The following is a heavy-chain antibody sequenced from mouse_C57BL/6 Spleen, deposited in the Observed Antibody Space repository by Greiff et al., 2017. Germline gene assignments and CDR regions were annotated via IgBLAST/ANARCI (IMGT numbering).Heavy chain of an antibody. Sequence: EVQLQQSGAELVKPGASVKLSCTASGFNIKDYYMHWVKQRTEQGLEWIGRIDPEDGETKYAPKFQGMATITADTSSNTAYLHLSSLTSEDTAVYYCAGDDGSRDYAMDYWGQGTSVTVSS. V-gene: IGHV14-2*01. CDR3: AGDDGSRDYAMDY. D-gene: IGHD1-1*01. J-gene: IGHJ4*01. CDR2: IDPEDGET. CDR1: GFNIKDYY.